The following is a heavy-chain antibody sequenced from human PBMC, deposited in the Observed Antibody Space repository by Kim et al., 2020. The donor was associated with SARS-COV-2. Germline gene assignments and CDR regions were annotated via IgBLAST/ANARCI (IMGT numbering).Heavy chain of an antibody. CDR3: ARQKGLDYYDSSGYFHPSDR. J-gene: IGHJ5*02. CDR1: GGSISSSSYY. D-gene: IGHD3-22*01. Sequence: SETLSLTCTVSGGSISSSSYYWGWIRQPPGKGLEWIGSIYYSGSTYYNPSLKSRVTISVDTSKNQFSLKLSSVTAADTAVYYCARQKGLDYYDSSGYFHPSDRWGQGTLVTLSS. CDR2: IYYSGST. V-gene: IGHV4-39*01.